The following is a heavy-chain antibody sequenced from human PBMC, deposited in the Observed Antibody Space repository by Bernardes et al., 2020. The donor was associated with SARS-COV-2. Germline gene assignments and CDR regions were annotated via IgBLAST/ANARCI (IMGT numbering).Heavy chain of an antibody. D-gene: IGHD2-15*01. CDR1: GFTVTDHY. CDR2: IYSDGST. Sequence: GSLRLSCAASGFTVTDHYINWVRQAPGKDLEWVSLIYSDGSTAYIDSVKGRFTVSRDRSRNTVDLQMNSLRVEDTAVYYCARDRDGGILDVLDIWGQGTMVTVSS. J-gene: IGHJ3*02. V-gene: IGHV3-66*01. CDR3: ARDRDGGILDVLDI.